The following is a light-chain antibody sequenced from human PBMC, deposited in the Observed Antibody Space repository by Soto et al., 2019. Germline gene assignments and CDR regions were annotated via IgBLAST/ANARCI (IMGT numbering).Light chain of an antibody. V-gene: IGKV3-20*01. CDR1: QSVSSTY. CDR2: SAS. Sequence: EIVLTQSPGTLSLSPGEGATLSCRASQSVSSTYLAWYQQKPGQAPRLLIYSASSRASGIPDRFSGSGSGTDFTLTINRLEPEDFAEYYCQKYSGTGMYTFGQGTKLEIK. J-gene: IGKJ2*01. CDR3: QKYSGTGMYT.